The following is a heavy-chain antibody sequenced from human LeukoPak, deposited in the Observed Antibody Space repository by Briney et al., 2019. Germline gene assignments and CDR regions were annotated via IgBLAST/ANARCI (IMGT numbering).Heavy chain of an antibody. D-gene: IGHD3-16*01. CDR2: IYSGGST. CDR1: GVTVSSNY. V-gene: IGHV3-66*01. Sequence: GGSLRLSCAASGVTVSSNYMSWVRQAPGKGLEWVSFIYSGGSTYYADSVKGRFTISRDNSKNTLYLQMNSLRAEDTAVYYCARVYPSRGGYFDYWGQGTLVTVSS. J-gene: IGHJ4*02. CDR3: ARVYPSRGGYFDY.